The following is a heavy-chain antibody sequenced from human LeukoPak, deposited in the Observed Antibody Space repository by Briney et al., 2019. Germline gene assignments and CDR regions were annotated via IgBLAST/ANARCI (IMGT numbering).Heavy chain of an antibody. D-gene: IGHD2-15*01. Sequence: GESLKISCKGSGYSFTSYWISWVRQMPGKGLEWMGRIDPSDSYTNYSPSFQGHVTISADKSINTAYLQWSSLKASDTAMYYCARYASTAAPFDLWGRGTQVTVSS. V-gene: IGHV5-10-1*01. J-gene: IGHJ2*01. CDR1: GYSFTSYW. CDR2: IDPSDSYT. CDR3: ARYASTAAPFDL.